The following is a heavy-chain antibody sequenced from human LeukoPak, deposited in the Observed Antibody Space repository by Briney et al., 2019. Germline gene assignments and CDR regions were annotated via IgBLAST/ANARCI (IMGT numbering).Heavy chain of an antibody. Sequence: GGSLRLSCAASGFTFSSYAMHWVRQAPGKGLEWVAVISYDGSNKYYADSAKGRFTISRDNSKNTLYLQMNSLRAEDTAVYYCARDCGGDCWFDYWGQGTLVTVSS. D-gene: IGHD2-21*02. V-gene: IGHV3-30-3*01. J-gene: IGHJ4*02. CDR3: ARDCGGDCWFDY. CDR2: ISYDGSNK. CDR1: GFTFSSYA.